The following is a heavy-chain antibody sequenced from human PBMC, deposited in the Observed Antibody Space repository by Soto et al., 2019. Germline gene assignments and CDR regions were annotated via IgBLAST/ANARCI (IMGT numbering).Heavy chain of an antibody. V-gene: IGHV5-51*01. Sequence: GESLKISCKGSGYSFTTYWIAWVRQMPGKGLEWVGVVYPGYSDTRYSPSFEGHVTISVDKSISTAFLQWNSLKASDNAIYFCARQSTSAPKDYWGQGTLVTVSS. J-gene: IGHJ4*01. CDR3: ARQSTSAPKDY. CDR2: VYPGYSDT. D-gene: IGHD3-10*01. CDR1: GYSFTTYW.